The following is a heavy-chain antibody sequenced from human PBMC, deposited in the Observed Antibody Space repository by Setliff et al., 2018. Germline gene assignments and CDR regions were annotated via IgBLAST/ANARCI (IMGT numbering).Heavy chain of an antibody. V-gene: IGHV4-31*03. CDR3: ASRTTGPGGWFDY. D-gene: IGHD1-1*01. CDR1: GGSISSGSYY. J-gene: IGHJ5*01. Sequence: SETLSLTCTVSGGSISSGSYYWTGIRQHPGKGLEWIGYIYYIGSTYYNPSLKSRVTISVDTSKNQFSLRLTSVTAADTAIYYCASRTTGPGGWFDYWGQGALVTVSS. CDR2: IYYIGST.